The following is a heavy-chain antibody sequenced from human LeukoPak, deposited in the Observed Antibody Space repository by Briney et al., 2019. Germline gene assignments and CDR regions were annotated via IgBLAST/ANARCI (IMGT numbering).Heavy chain of an antibody. J-gene: IGHJ4*02. CDR2: ISDSGGST. Sequence: GGSLRLSCAVSGITLSNYSMSWVRQAPGKGLEWVAGISDSGGSTNYADSVKGRFTISRDNPKNTLYLQMNSLRAEDTAVYFCAKRGVVIRVFLVGFHKEAYYFESWGQGALVTVSS. CDR3: AKRGVVIRVFLVGFHKEAYYFES. CDR1: GITLSNYS. D-gene: IGHD3-10*01. V-gene: IGHV3-23*01.